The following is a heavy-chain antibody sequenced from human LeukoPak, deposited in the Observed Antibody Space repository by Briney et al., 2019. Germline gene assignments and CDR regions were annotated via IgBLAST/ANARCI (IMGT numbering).Heavy chain of an antibody. Sequence: PSETLSLTCTVSGGSISSGSYYWSWIQQPAGQGLEWIGRIYTSGNTNYNPSLKSRVTISVDTSKNQFSLKLSSVTAADTAVYYCATSPVTTWWFDPWGQGTLVTVSS. CDR1: GGSISSGSYY. CDR3: ATSPVTTWWFDP. D-gene: IGHD4-17*01. CDR2: IYTSGNT. V-gene: IGHV4-61*02. J-gene: IGHJ5*02.